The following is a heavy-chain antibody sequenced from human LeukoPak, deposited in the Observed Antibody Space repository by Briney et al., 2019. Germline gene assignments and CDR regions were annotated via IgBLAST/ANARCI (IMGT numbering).Heavy chain of an antibody. D-gene: IGHD6-13*01. Sequence: SETLSLTCTVSGGSISSYYWSWIRQPPGKGLEWIGYIYYSGSTNYNPSLKSRVTIPVDTSKNQFSLKLGSVTAADTAVYYCASSSSWGVWFDPWGQGTLVTVSS. V-gene: IGHV4-59*01. CDR1: GGSISSYY. J-gene: IGHJ5*02. CDR3: ASSSSWGVWFDP. CDR2: IYYSGST.